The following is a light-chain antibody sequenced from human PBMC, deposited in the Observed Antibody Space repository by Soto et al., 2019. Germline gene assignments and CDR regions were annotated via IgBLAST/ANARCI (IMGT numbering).Light chain of an antibody. CDR1: QDVNIY. Sequence: EIVMTQSPATLSVSPGERATLSCRASQDVNIYLAWYQQKPGQAPRLRISGASTRATGIAARFSGSGSGTEFPLTISSLQSEDVAVYYCQQYGNWPLTLGGGTNVEIK. V-gene: IGKV3D-15*01. J-gene: IGKJ4*01. CDR3: QQYGNWPLT. CDR2: GAS.